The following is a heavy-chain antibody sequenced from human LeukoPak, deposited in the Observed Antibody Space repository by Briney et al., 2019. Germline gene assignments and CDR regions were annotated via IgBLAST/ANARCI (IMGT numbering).Heavy chain of an antibody. CDR3: ARQRWDIVVVPAARPFDY. V-gene: IGHV1-69*13. CDR1: GGTFSSYA. CDR2: IIPIFGTA. Sequence: ASVKVSCKASGGTFSSYAISWVRQAPGQGLEWMGGIIPIFGTANYAQKFQGRVTITADESTSTAYMELSSLRSEDTAVYYCARQRWDIVVVPAARPFDYWGQGTLVTVSS. J-gene: IGHJ4*02. D-gene: IGHD2-2*02.